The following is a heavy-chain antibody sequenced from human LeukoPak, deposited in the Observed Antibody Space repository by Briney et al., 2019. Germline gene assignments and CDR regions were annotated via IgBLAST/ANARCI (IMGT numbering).Heavy chain of an antibody. CDR3: ARQSRDGDYIAKLFDY. CDR1: GGSISNYY. V-gene: IGHV4-59*08. CDR2: IYYSGSI. D-gene: IGHD4-17*01. J-gene: IGHJ4*02. Sequence: PSETLSLTCTVSGGSISNYYWCWIREPPGKGLEWIGYIYYSGSINYNPSLKSRVTISVDMSKNQFSLQLSSVTAADTAVYYCARQSRDGDYIAKLFDYWGQGTLVTVSS.